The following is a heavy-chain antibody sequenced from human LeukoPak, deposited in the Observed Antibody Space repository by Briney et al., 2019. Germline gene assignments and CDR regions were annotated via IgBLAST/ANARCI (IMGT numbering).Heavy chain of an antibody. J-gene: IGHJ4*02. CDR3: ARGRSIDD. Sequence: SETLSLTCTVSGGSISSYYWSWIRQPPGKGLEWIGNIYDRGSTKYNPSLKSPVTISVDTSKNQFSMRLSSVTAANTAVYYCARGRSIDDWGEGTLVTVSS. V-gene: IGHV4-59*01. CDR1: GGSISSYY. CDR2: IYDRGST.